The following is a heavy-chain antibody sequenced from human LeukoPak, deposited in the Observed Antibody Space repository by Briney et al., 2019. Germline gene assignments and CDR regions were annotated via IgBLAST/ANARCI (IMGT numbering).Heavy chain of an antibody. J-gene: IGHJ5*02. Sequence: ASVKVSCKASGYTFTSYDINWVRQATGQGLEWMGWMNPNSGNTGYAQKFQGRVTITRNTSISTAYMELSSLRSEDTAVYYCARDFGHYGSGSYYPNWFDPWGQGTLVTVSS. CDR1: GYTFTSYD. V-gene: IGHV1-8*03. D-gene: IGHD3-10*01. CDR2: MNPNSGNT. CDR3: ARDFGHYGSGSYYPNWFDP.